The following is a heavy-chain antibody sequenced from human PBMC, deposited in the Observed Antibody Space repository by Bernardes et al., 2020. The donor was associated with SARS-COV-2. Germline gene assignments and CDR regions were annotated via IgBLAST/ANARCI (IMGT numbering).Heavy chain of an antibody. J-gene: IGHJ2*01. D-gene: IGHD6-19*01. CDR1: GFLLRDYW. CDR3: GKRAVTGSRWYFDL. Sequence: GGALRLSCEASGFLLRDYWMHWVRPVPGKGLGWVSRISVDGTTTNYADSVKGRFTVSRDKAKNTLYLQMNNLRVEDTAVYYCGKRAVTGSRWYFDLWGRGTLVTVSS. V-gene: IGHV3-74*01. CDR2: ISVDGTTT.